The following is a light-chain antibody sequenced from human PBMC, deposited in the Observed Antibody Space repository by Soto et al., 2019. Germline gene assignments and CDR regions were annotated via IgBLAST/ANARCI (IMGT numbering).Light chain of an antibody. CDR3: QQYNSYAT. V-gene: IGKV1-5*03. CDR1: QSISSW. J-gene: IGKJ5*01. Sequence: DNQVTQSPSTLSASVGDRVTITCRASQSISSWLAWYQQKPGKAPKLLIYKASSLESGVPSRFSGSGSGTEFTLTISSLQPDDFATYYCQQYNSYATFGQGARRRLN. CDR2: KAS.